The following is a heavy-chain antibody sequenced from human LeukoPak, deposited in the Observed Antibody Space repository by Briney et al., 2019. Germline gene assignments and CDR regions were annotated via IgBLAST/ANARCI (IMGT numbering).Heavy chain of an antibody. CDR3: ARESPGYSTSWYMFGVWFDP. J-gene: IGHJ5*02. D-gene: IGHD6-13*01. CDR1: GGSFSDYY. V-gene: IGHV4-34*01. CDR2: INHSGRT. Sequence: SETLSPTCAVYGGSFSDYYWSWIRQPPGKGLEWIGEINHSGRTNCNPSLKSRVSISVDTSKNQFSLNLTPVTAADTAIYYCARESPGYSTSWYMFGVWFDPWGQGTLVTVSS.